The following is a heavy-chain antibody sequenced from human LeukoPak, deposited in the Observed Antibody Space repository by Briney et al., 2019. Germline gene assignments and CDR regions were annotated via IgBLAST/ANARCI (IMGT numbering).Heavy chain of an antibody. J-gene: IGHJ4*02. D-gene: IGHD2-15*01. CDR2: VSYSGST. V-gene: IGHV4-59*01. Sequence: PSETLSLTCTVSGASISSYYWSWIRQPPGKGLEWIGYVSYSGSTNYNPSLKSRVTISVDTSKNQFSLKLSSVTAADTAVYYCASLSRVAGTFSEFLFWGQGTLVTVSS. CDR1: GASISSYY. CDR3: ASLSRVAGTFSEFLF.